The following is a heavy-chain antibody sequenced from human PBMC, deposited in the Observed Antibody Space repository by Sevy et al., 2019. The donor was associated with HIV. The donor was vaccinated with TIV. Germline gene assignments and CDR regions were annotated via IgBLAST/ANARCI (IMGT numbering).Heavy chain of an antibody. CDR3: ARSQEYSSSSGGGDDYYYYGMDV. V-gene: IGHV4-59*01. CDR2: IYYSGST. J-gene: IGHJ6*02. D-gene: IGHD6-6*01. CDR1: GGSISSYY. Sequence: SETLSLTCTVSGGSISSYYWSWIRQPPGKGLEWIGYIYYSGSTNYNPSLKSRVTISVDTSKNQFSRKLSSVTAADTAVYYCARSQEYSSSSGGGDDYYYYGMDVWGQGTTVTVSS.